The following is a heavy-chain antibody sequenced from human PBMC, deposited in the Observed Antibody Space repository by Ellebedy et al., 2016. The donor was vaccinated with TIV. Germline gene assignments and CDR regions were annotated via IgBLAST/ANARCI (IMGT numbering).Heavy chain of an antibody. Sequence: GESLKISCAASGFTVSSNYMSWVRQAPGKGLEWVSAISGSGGSTYYADSVKGRFTISRDNSKNTLYLQMNSLRAEDTAVYYCARGVGNWFDPWGQGTLVTVSS. CDR3: ARGVGNWFDP. V-gene: IGHV3-53*05. CDR2: ISGSGGST. D-gene: IGHD1-26*01. J-gene: IGHJ5*02. CDR1: GFTVSSNY.